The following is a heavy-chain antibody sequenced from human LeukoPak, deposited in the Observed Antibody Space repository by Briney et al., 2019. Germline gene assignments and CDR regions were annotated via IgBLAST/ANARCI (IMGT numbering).Heavy chain of an antibody. D-gene: IGHD3-22*01. Sequence: SETLSLTCTVSGGSLSSSSYYWGWIRQPPGKGLEWIGSIYYSGSTYYNPSLKSRVTISVDTSKNQFSLKLSSVTAADTAVYYCAGGNYDSSGFDYWGQGTLVTVSS. CDR3: AGGNYDSSGFDY. CDR1: GGSLSSSSYY. V-gene: IGHV4-39*01. CDR2: IYYSGST. J-gene: IGHJ4*02.